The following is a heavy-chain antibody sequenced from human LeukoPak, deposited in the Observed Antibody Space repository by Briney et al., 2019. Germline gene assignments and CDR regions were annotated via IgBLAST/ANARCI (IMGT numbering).Heavy chain of an antibody. Sequence: SETLSLTCTISGGSISSGDYYWSWIRQPPGKGLEWIGYIYYSGSTYYNPSLKSRVTISVDTSKNQFSLKLSSVTAADTAVYYCAREEVVVRGVFDYWGQGTLVTVSS. CDR3: AREEVVVRGVFDY. V-gene: IGHV4-30-4*08. D-gene: IGHD3-22*01. J-gene: IGHJ4*02. CDR2: IYYSGST. CDR1: GGSISSGDYY.